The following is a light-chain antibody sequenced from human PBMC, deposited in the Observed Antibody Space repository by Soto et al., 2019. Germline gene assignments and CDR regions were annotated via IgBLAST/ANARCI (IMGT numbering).Light chain of an antibody. CDR1: QSVSRNF. V-gene: IGKV3-20*01. CDR2: GAS. Sequence: EIVLTQSPGTLSLSPGESTTLSCRASQSVSRNFLAWYQQKPGRAPRLLIHGASYRATGVPDRFSGSGSETDFTLTISRLEPEDFAVYYCHQYDASPLTFGGGTKVEIK. J-gene: IGKJ4*01. CDR3: HQYDASPLT.